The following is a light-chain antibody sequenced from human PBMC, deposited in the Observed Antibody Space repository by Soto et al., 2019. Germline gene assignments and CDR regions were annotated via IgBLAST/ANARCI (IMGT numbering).Light chain of an antibody. J-gene: IGKJ1*01. V-gene: IGKV1-39*01. Sequence: DIQMTQSPSSLSASVGDRVTITCRASQTIRSFLNWYQQKPGKAPNLLIYTASTLQSGVPSRFSGRGSGTDFTLTISSLQPEDFATYYCQQSYTFPWTFGQGTMVEVK. CDR3: QQSYTFPWT. CDR1: QTIRSF. CDR2: TAS.